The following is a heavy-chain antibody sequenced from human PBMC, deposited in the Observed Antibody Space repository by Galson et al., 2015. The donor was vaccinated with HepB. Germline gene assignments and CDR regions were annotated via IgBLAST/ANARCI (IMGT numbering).Heavy chain of an antibody. D-gene: IGHD2-2*01. CDR2: IYWNDDK. CDR1: GFSLSTSGVG. Sequence: PALVKPTQTLTLTCTFSGFSLSTSGVGVGWIRQPPGKALEWLALIYWNDDKRYSPSLKSRLTITKDTSKNQVVLTMTNMDPVDTATYYCAHIRTIYCSSTSCYYGHRRRFDAFDIWGQGTMVTVSS. V-gene: IGHV2-5*01. J-gene: IGHJ3*02. CDR3: AHIRTIYCSSTSCYYGHRRRFDAFDI.